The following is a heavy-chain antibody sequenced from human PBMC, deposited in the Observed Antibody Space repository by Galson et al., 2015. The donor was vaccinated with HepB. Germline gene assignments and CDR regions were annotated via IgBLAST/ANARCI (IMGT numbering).Heavy chain of an antibody. CDR3: AREEVIVVAAATHGNYYYMDV. D-gene: IGHD2-2*01. V-gene: IGHV3-11*01. CDR2: ISSGDTNI. Sequence: SLRLSCAASGFSIIDYHMSWIRQAPGTGLEWISYISSGDTNIHFADSVKSRFTTSRDNAKNSLYLQLNGPRGEDTAIYFCAREEVIVVAAATHGNYYYMDVWGKGTTVTVSS. J-gene: IGHJ6*03. CDR1: GFSIIDYH.